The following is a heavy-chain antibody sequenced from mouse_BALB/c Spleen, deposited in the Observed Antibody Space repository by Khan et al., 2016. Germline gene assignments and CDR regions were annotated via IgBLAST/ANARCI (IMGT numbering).Heavy chain of an antibody. V-gene: IGHV1-9*01. D-gene: IGHD2-10*01. Sequence: QVQLKQSGAELMKPGASVKISCKATGYTFSSYWIEWVKQRPGHGLEWIGEILPGSGTTNYNEKFKGKATFTADTSSNTAYMQLSSLTSEDSAVSACSRTYYYNYDAMDYWGQGTSDNGSS. CDR3: SRTYYYNYDAMDY. J-gene: IGHJ4*01. CDR1: GYTFSSYW. CDR2: ILPGSGTT.